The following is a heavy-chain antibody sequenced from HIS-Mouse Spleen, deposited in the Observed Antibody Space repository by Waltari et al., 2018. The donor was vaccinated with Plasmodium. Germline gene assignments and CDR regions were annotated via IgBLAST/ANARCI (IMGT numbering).Heavy chain of an antibody. Sequence: QVQLVQSGAEVKKPGASVKVSCKASGYTFTGYYRHWVRQAPGQGLAWMGWINPNSGDTSISTAYMELSRLRSDDTAVYYCARVLGYKAAAGTFVEYFQHWGQGTLVTVSS. D-gene: IGHD6-13*01. CDR2: INPNSG. CDR1: GYTFTGYY. J-gene: IGHJ1*01. V-gene: IGHV1-2*02. CDR3: ARVLGYKAAAGTFVEYFQH.